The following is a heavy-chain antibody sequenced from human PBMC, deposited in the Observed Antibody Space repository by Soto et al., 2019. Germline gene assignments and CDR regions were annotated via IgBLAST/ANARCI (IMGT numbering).Heavy chain of an antibody. J-gene: IGHJ6*02. D-gene: IGHD3-10*01. CDR2: INPNSGGT. V-gene: IGHV1-2*02. Sequence: QVQLVQSGAEVKKHGASVKVSCKASGYTFTGYYMHWVRQAPGQGLEWMGWINPNSGGTNYAQKFQGRVTRTRDTSISTAYMELSRLRSDDTAVYYCASGEITMVRGEKIPYYYYGMDVWGQGTTVTVSS. CDR1: GYTFTGYY. CDR3: ASGEITMVRGEKIPYYYYGMDV.